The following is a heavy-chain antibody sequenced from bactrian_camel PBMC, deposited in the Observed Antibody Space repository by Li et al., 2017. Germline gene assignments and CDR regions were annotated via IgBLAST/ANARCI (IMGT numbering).Heavy chain of an antibody. CDR3: AAEDQAPWDMGWICNYNS. CDR1: GYTANNYC. Sequence: DVQLVESGGGSAYAGGSLRLSCAASGYTANNYCMGWFRQSPGNEREGVADVNDSGNILYADSVKGRFTLSKDNAKNTLYLRMDNLKPEDTALYTCAAEDQAPWDMGWICNYNSWGQGTQVTVS. J-gene: IGHJ4*01. D-gene: IGHD3*01. CDR2: VNDSGNI. V-gene: IGHV3S31*01.